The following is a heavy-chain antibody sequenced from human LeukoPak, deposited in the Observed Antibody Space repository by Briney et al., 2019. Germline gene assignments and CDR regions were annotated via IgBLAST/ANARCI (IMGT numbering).Heavy chain of an antibody. V-gene: IGHV4-59*01. CDR3: ARVRYGYNWFDP. CDR2: IYYSGST. J-gene: IGHJ5*02. Sequence: PSETLSLTCTVSGGSISSYYWSWTRQPPGKGLEWIGYIYYSGSTNYNPSLKSRVTISVDTSKNQFSLKLSSVTAADTAVYYCARVRYGYNWFDPWGQGTLVTVSS. D-gene: IGHD1-14*01. CDR1: GGSISSYY.